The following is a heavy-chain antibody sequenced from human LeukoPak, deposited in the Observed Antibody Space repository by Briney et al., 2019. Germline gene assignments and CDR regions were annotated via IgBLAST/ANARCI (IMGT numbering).Heavy chain of an antibody. CDR2: IRSKANSYAT. D-gene: IGHD5-18*01. CDR3: ARRGYSYGWGPYYYYYMDV. Sequence: PGGSLRLSCAASGFTFSGSAMHWVRQASGKGLEWVGRIRSKANSYATAYAASVKGRFTISRDNAKNSLYLQMNSLRAEDTAVYYCARRGYSYGWGPYYYYYMDVWGKGTTVTISS. CDR1: GFTFSGSA. V-gene: IGHV3-73*01. J-gene: IGHJ6*03.